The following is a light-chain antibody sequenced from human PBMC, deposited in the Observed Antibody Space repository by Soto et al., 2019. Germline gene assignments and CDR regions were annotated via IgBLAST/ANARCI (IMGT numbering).Light chain of an antibody. Sequence: QAVVTQEPSLTVSPGGTITLTCGSSTGAVTSGHYPSWYQQHPGKAPKLLIYEVNKRPSGVPDRFSGSKSGNTASLTVSGLQAEDEADYYCSSYGGSSVFGTGTKVTVL. J-gene: IGLJ1*01. CDR3: SSYGGSSV. CDR2: EVN. CDR1: STGAVTSGHY. V-gene: IGLV2-8*01.